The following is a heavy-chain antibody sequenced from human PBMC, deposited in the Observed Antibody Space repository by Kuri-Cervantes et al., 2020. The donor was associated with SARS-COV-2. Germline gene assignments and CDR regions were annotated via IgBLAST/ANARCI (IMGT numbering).Heavy chain of an antibody. CDR3: ANDGGDTVLLFDY. D-gene: IGHD5-18*01. V-gene: IGHV3-30*02. J-gene: IGHJ4*02. Sequence: GESLKISCAASGFTFSSYGMHWVRQAPGKGLEWVAFIRYDGSNKYYADSAKGRVTISRDNSKNSLYLQMNSLRAEDTAVYYCANDGGDTVLLFDYWGQGTLVTVSS. CDR1: GFTFSSYG. CDR2: IRYDGSNK.